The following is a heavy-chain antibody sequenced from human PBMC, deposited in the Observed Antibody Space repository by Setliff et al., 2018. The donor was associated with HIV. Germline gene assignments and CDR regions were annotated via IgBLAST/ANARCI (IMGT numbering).Heavy chain of an antibody. J-gene: IGHJ4*02. V-gene: IGHV4-34*01. CDR2: INHSGST. D-gene: IGHD3-22*01. Sequence: SETLSLTCAVYGGSFSGHYWSWIRQPPGKGLEWIGEINHSGSTNYNPSLKSRVTISVDTSKNQLSLKLSSVTVADTAVYYCARGRRGWLVTSLDYWGLGTLVTVSS. CDR1: GGSFSGHY. CDR3: ARGRRGWLVTSLDY.